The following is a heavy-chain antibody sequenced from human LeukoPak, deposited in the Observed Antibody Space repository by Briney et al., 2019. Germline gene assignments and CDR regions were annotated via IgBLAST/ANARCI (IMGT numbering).Heavy chain of an antibody. J-gene: IGHJ4*02. CDR1: GFTFSSYW. Sequence: GGSLRLSCAASGFTFSSYWMHWVRQAPGKGLVWVSRINSDGSSTSYADSVKGRFTISRDNAKNSLYLQMNSLRAEDMALYYCAKGSSSWYTQFDYWGQGTLVTVSS. CDR3: AKGSSSWYTQFDY. D-gene: IGHD6-13*01. CDR2: INSDGSST. V-gene: IGHV3-74*01.